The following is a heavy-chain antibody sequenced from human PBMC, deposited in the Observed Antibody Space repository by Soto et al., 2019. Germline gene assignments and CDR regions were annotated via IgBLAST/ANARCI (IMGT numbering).Heavy chain of an antibody. D-gene: IGHD3-16*01. Sequence: QVQLVQSGAEVKKPGASVKVSCKASGYTFTSYAMHWVRQAPGQRLEWMGWINAGNGNTKYSQKFQGRVTITRDTSASTAYMELSSLRSEDTAVYYCAIVIGGLYYFDYWGQGTLVTVSS. J-gene: IGHJ4*02. CDR3: AIVIGGLYYFDY. CDR1: GYTFTSYA. V-gene: IGHV1-3*01. CDR2: INAGNGNT.